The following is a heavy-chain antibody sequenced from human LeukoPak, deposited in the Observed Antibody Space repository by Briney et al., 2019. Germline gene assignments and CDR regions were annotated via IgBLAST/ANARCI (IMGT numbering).Heavy chain of an antibody. V-gene: IGHV4-39*07. Sequence: SETLSLTCTVSGGSISSSSYYWGWIRQPPGKGLEWIGSIYYSGSTYYNPSLKSRVTIAVDTSKNQFSLKLSSVTAADTAVYYCARDPRGSSSWYPYAFDIWGQGTMVTVSS. D-gene: IGHD6-13*01. CDR3: ARDPRGSSSWYPYAFDI. CDR2: IYYSGST. CDR1: GGSISSSSYY. J-gene: IGHJ3*02.